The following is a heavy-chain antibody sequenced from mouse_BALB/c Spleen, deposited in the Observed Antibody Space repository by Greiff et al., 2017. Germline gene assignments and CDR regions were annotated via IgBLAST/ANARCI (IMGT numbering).Heavy chain of an antibody. CDR1: GFTFSSYG. V-gene: IGHV5-6*01. CDR2: ISSGGSYT. J-gene: IGHJ4*01. D-gene: IGHD2-10*02. CDR3: ARHVYGNSAMDY. Sequence: EVPVVESGGDLVKPGGSLKLSCAASGFTFSSYGMSWVRQTPDKRLEWVATISSGGSYTYYPDSVKGRFTISRDNAKNTLYLQMSSLKSEDTAMYYCARHVYGNSAMDYWGQGTSVT.